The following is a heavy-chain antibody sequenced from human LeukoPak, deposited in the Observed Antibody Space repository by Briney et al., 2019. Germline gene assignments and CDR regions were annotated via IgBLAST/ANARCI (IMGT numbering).Heavy chain of an antibody. V-gene: IGHV3-48*03. CDR2: ISDSGSST. CDR1: GFTFSNYE. Sequence: GGSLRLSCAASGFTFSNYEVNWVRQAPGKGLEWLSHISDSGSSTHYADSVKGRFTISRDNSKNSLYLEMNSLRVEDTAIYYCARDATTAIGTVYMDVWGKGTTVTISS. CDR3: ARDATTAIGTVYMDV. J-gene: IGHJ6*03. D-gene: IGHD1-1*01.